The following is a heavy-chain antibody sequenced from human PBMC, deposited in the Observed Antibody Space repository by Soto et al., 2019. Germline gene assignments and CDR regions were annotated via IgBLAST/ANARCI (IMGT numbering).Heavy chain of an antibody. Sequence: ERLSRTCLVSGESISSSSYYWGWIRQPPGKGLEWIGSIYYSGRTYYNPSFKSRVTISIDTSKNQFSLKLSSVTATDTAAYYCDRQRTTVVTQAYFDHWGQGALVTVSS. CDR2: IYYSGRT. V-gene: IGHV4-39*01. CDR1: GESISSSSYY. CDR3: DRQRTTVVTQAYFDH. D-gene: IGHD2-21*02. J-gene: IGHJ4*02.